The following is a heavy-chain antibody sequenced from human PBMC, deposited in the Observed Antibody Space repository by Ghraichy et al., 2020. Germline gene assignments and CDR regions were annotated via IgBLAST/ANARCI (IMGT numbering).Heavy chain of an antibody. V-gene: IGHV3-64D*06. Sequence: GGSLRLSCAASGFTFSNQAMHWVRQAPGKGLEYVSPISSNGGSTYYADSVKGRFTISRDNSKNTLYLQMSSLRAEDTAVYYCVKGVISGWHAVDIWGEGTIVTVSS. D-gene: IGHD6-19*01. J-gene: IGHJ3*02. CDR2: ISSNGGST. CDR3: VKGVISGWHAVDI. CDR1: GFTFSNQA.